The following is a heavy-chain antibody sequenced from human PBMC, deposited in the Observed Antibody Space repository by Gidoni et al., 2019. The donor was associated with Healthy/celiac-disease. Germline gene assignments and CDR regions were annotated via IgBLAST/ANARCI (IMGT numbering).Heavy chain of an antibody. J-gene: IGHJ6*02. CDR2: ISSSSSTI. CDR1: GFTFSSYS. Sequence: EVQLVESGGGLVQPGGSLRLSCAASGFTFSSYSMNWVRQAPGKGLEWVSYISSSSSTIYYADSVKGRFTISRDNAKNSLYLQMNSLRDEDTAVYYCARDYSSGSSWYPVDYYGMDVWGQGTTVTVSS. D-gene: IGHD6-13*01. V-gene: IGHV3-48*02. CDR3: ARDYSSGSSWYPVDYYGMDV.